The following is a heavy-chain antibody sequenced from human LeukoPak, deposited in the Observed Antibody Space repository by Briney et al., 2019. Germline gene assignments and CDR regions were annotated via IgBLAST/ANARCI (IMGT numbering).Heavy chain of an antibody. CDR2: IIPIFGTA. D-gene: IGHD3-3*01. CDR1: GYTFNLFG. CDR3: ARDPPNDFWSGGHGDYYMDV. Sequence: SVKVSCKASGYTFNLFGFSWVRQAPGQGLEWMGGIIPIFGTANYAQKFQGRVTITTDESTSTAYMELSSLRSEDTAVYYCARDPPNDFWSGGHGDYYMDVWGKGTTVTVSS. J-gene: IGHJ6*03. V-gene: IGHV1-69*05.